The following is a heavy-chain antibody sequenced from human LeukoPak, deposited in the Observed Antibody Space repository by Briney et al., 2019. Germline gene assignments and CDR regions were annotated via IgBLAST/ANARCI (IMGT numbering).Heavy chain of an antibody. J-gene: IGHJ6*04. CDR3: AELGITMIGGV. CDR1: GFTFSSYS. Sequence: GGSLRLSCAASGFTFSSYSMNWVRQAPGKGLEWVSSITSSSTYIYYADSMKGRFTISRDNAKNSLYLQMDSLRAEDTAVYYCAELGITMIGGVWGKGNTVTISS. CDR2: ITSSSTYI. D-gene: IGHD3-10*02. V-gene: IGHV3-21*01.